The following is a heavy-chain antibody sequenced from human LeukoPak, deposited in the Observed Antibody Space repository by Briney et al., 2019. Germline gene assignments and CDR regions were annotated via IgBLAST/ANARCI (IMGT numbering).Heavy chain of an antibody. CDR2: ISWNSGSI. J-gene: IGHJ4*02. D-gene: IGHD2-8*02. Sequence: GRSLRLSCAASGFTFDDYAMHWVRQAPGKGLEWVSGISWNSGSIGYADSVKGRFTISRDNAKNSLYLQMNSLRAEDMAVYYCARGSTARGWGTAADYWGQGTLVTVSS. CDR1: GFTFDDYA. V-gene: IGHV3-9*03. CDR3: ARGSTARGWGTAADY.